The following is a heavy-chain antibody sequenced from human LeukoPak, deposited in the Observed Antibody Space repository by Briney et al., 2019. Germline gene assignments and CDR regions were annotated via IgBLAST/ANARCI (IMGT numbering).Heavy chain of an antibody. Sequence: PGGSLRLSCAASGFSFSNAWMNWVRQAPGKGLEXVGLIKSNTDGGTTDYAAPVKGRFTISRDDSKNTLYLQMNSLKIEDTAVYYCSRTSGGPWVWGQGTMVTVSS. CDR3: SRTSGGPWV. CDR1: GFSFSNAW. D-gene: IGHD2-8*02. CDR2: IKSNTDGGTT. V-gene: IGHV3-15*01. J-gene: IGHJ3*01.